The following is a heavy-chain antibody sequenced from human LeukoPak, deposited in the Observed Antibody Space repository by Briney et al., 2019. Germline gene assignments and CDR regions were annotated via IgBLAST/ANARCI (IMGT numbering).Heavy chain of an antibody. CDR1: GYTFTSYS. CDR2: INPNSGGT. V-gene: IGHV1-2*02. J-gene: IGHJ4*02. CDR3: ARDSGERGSGSYLIAY. Sequence: ASVKVSCKASGYTFTSYSMNWVRQAPGQGLEWMGWINPNSGGTNYAQKFQGRVTMTRDTSISTAYMELSRLRSDDTAVYYCARDSGERGSGSYLIAYRGQGTLVTVSS. D-gene: IGHD3-10*01.